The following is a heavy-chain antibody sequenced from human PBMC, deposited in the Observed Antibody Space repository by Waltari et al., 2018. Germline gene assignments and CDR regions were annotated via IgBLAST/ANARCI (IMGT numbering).Heavy chain of an antibody. J-gene: IGHJ4*02. Sequence: QVQLVQSGAEVKKPGSSVKVSCKASGGTFSSYALSWVRQAPGQGLEWMGRIIPIFGTANYAQKFQGRVTITADKSTSTAYMELSSLRSEDTAVYYCAREAGPLTGTTSPGDYWGQGTLVTVSS. V-gene: IGHV1-69*13. CDR2: IIPIFGTA. CDR3: AREAGPLTGTTSPGDY. D-gene: IGHD1-7*01. CDR1: GGTFSSYA.